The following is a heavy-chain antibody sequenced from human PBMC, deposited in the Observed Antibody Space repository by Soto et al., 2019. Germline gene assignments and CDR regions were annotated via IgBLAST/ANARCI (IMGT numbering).Heavy chain of an antibody. CDR2: ISTFNGNR. D-gene: IGHD5-18*01. V-gene: IGHV1-18*01. CDR3: AREGRYSYGYPGFYGMDV. CDR1: GYTFSSYG. J-gene: IGHJ6*02. Sequence: QVQLVQSGAEVKKPGASVKVSCKASGYTFSSYGFSWVRQAPGQGLEWMGWISTFNGNRNYAQKLQGRVTMTTDTSTSTAYMELRSPRSDDTAVYYCAREGRYSYGYPGFYGMDVWGQGTTVTVSS.